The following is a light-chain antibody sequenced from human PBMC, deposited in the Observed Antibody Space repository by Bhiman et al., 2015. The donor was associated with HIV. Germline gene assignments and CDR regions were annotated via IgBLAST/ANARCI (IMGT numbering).Light chain of an antibody. CDR1: SSNIGAGYD. CDR3: QSYDSSLSGPWV. J-gene: IGLJ3*02. Sequence: QSVLTQPPSVSGAPGQTVTISCTGSSSNIGAGYDVHWYQQLPGTAPKLLIYGNSNRPSGVPDRFSGSKSGTSASLAITGLQAEDEADYYCQSYDSSLSGPWVFGGGTKLTVL. V-gene: IGLV1-40*01. CDR2: GNS.